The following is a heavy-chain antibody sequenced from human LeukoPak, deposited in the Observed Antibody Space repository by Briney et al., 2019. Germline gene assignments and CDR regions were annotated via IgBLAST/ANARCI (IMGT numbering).Heavy chain of an antibody. J-gene: IGHJ6*03. CDR3: ARIRGAGADYYYYYMDV. CDR1: GGSISSYY. Sequence: TSETLSLTCTVSGGSISSYYWSWIRQPPGKGLEWIGYIYYSGSTNYNPSLKNRVTVSVDKSKNQFSLKLSSVTAADTAVYYCARIRGAGADYYYYYMDVWGKGTTVTVSS. CDR2: IYYSGST. D-gene: IGHD3-3*01. V-gene: IGHV4-59*12.